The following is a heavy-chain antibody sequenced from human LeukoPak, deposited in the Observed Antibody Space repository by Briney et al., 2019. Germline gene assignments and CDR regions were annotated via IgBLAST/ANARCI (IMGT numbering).Heavy chain of an antibody. CDR2: IYYSGST. CDR1: GGSISSGGYY. CDR3: ARDDSSGYSH. J-gene: IGHJ4*02. D-gene: IGHD3-22*01. Sequence: SQTLSLTCTVSGGSISSGGYYWSWIRQHPGTGLEWIGYIYYSGSTYYNPSLKSRVTISVDTSKNQFSLKLSSVTAADTAVYYCARDDSSGYSHWGQGTLVTVSS. V-gene: IGHV4-31*03.